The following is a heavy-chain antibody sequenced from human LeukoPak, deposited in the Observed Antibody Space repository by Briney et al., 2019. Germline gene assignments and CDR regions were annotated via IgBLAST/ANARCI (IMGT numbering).Heavy chain of an antibody. CDR2: ISYDGSNK. J-gene: IGHJ4*02. D-gene: IGHD2-21*02. Sequence: PGGSLRLSCAASGFTFSSYGMHWVGQAPGKGLEWVAVISYDGSNKYYADSVKGRFTISRDNSKNTLYLQMNSLRAEDTAVYYCAKDLAPHFAVVTAILDYWGQGTLVTVSS. V-gene: IGHV3-30*18. CDR3: AKDLAPHFAVVTAILDY. CDR1: GFTFSSYG.